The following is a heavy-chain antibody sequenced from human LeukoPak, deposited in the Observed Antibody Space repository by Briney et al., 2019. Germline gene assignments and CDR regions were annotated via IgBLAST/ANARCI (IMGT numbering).Heavy chain of an antibody. V-gene: IGHV3-30*18. J-gene: IGHJ4*02. D-gene: IGHD3-9*01. CDR3: AKDRSTDWALDY. CDR2: ISSDGSDK. CDR1: GFTFTSSG. Sequence: GGSLRLSCAPSGFTFTSSGMHWVRQAPGKGLEWVAVISSDGSDKYYADSVRGRFTISRHNSKNTLYLQMNSLRVEDTAAYYCAKDRSTDWALDYWGQGTLVTVSS.